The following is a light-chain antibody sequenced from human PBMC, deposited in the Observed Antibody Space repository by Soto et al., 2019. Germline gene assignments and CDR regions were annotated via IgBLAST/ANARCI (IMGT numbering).Light chain of an antibody. J-gene: IGKJ1*01. Sequence: IPLTQSPSSLSASVGDRVTITCRASQGISSYLAWYQQKPGNAPKLLIYAASTLQSGVPLRFSGSESGTDFTLTISSLQPEDVATYYCQQLYMYPRTFGQGTRVEIK. V-gene: IGKV1-9*01. CDR3: QQLYMYPRT. CDR1: QGISSY. CDR2: AAS.